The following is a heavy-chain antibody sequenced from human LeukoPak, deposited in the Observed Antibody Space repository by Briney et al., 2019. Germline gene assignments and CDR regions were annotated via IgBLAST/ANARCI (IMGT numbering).Heavy chain of an antibody. CDR1: GGSISSGDYY. CDR2: IYYSGST. Sequence: PSETLSLTCTVSGGSISSGDYYWSWIRQPPGKGLGWIGYIYYSGSTYYNPSLKSRVTISVDTSKNQFSLKLSSVTAADTAVYYCARGRFLEWLMGFHFDYWGQGTLVTVSS. J-gene: IGHJ4*02. V-gene: IGHV4-30-4*08. D-gene: IGHD3-3*01. CDR3: ARGRFLEWLMGFHFDY.